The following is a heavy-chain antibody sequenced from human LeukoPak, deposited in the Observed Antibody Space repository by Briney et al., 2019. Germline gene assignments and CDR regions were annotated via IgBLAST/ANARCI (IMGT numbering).Heavy chain of an antibody. J-gene: IGHJ4*02. D-gene: IGHD2-2*01. CDR1: GFTFSRYW. Sequence: PGGSLRLSCTTSGFTFSRYWMSWVRQAPGKGPEWVANIKEDGTEKYCVDSVKGRFTISRDNVKNSLYLQMNNLRDDDTAVYYCAREAPAHDFWGQGTLVTVSS. V-gene: IGHV3-7*01. CDR3: AREAPAHDF. CDR2: IKEDGTEK.